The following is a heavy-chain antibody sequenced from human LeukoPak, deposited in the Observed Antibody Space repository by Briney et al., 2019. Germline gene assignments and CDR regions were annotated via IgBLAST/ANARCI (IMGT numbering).Heavy chain of an antibody. CDR3: AREPTHYYDSSGPTSFDY. V-gene: IGHV1-69*13. Sequence: ASVKVSCKASGCTFSSYAISWVRQAPGQGLEWMGGIIPIFGTANYAQKFQGRVTITADESTSTAYMELSSLRSEDTAVYYCAREPTHYYDSSGPTSFDYWGQGTLVTVSS. J-gene: IGHJ4*02. D-gene: IGHD3-22*01. CDR2: IIPIFGTA. CDR1: GCTFSSYA.